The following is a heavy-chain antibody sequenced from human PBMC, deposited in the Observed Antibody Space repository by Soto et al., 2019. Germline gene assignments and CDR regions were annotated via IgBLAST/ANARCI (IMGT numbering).Heavy chain of an antibody. Sequence: GGSLRLSCAASGFTLSSYAMSWVRQAPGKGLEWVSAISGSGGSTYYADSVKGRFTISRDNSKNTLYLQMNSLRAEDTAVYYCAKVDYDFWSGYYAPPDYWGQGTLVTVSS. CDR3: AKVDYDFWSGYYAPPDY. J-gene: IGHJ4*02. CDR1: GFTLSSYA. D-gene: IGHD3-3*01. CDR2: ISGSGGST. V-gene: IGHV3-23*01.